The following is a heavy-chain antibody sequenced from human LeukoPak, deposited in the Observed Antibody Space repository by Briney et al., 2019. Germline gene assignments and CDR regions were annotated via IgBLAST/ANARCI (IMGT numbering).Heavy chain of an antibody. CDR1: GFTFNSYA. CDR2: ISGSGDNT. D-gene: IGHD5-12*01. J-gene: IGHJ4*02. V-gene: IGHV3-23*01. CDR3: ARHLSGITGYTYGRGIDY. Sequence: SGGSLRLSCAASGFTFNSYAMSWVRQAPGKGLEWVSSISGSGDNTFYADSVKSRFTISRDNAKKSLYLQMNSLRAEDTAVYYCARHLSGITGYTYGRGIDYWGQGTLLTVSS.